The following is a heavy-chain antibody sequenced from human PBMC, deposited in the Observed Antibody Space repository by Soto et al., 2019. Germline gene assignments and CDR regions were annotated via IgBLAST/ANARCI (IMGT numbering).Heavy chain of an antibody. CDR2: INPSGGST. CDR1: VYTFSNYY. CDR3: ARPLYYYDSSGGFDF. D-gene: IGHD3-22*01. V-gene: IGHV1-46*01. J-gene: IGHJ5*01. Sequence: SVKVSCKASVYTFSNYYMHWVRQTPGQGLEWMGIINPSGGSTSYAQKFQGRVTMTRDTSTSTVYMELSSLRSEDTAVYYCARPLYYYDSSGGFDFWGQGTLVTVSS.